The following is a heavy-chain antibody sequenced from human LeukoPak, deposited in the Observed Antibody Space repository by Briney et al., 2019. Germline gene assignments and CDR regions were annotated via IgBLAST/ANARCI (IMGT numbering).Heavy chain of an antibody. D-gene: IGHD5-12*01. V-gene: IGHV1-2*02. J-gene: IGHJ1*01. CDR1: GYTFTSYG. CDR3: ARAMGGGYRRYEDH. Sequence: ASVKVSCKASGYTFTSYGISWVRQAPGQGLEWMGWINPNSGGTNYAQKFQGRVTMTRDTSMSTAYMELSRLRSDDTAVYYCARAMGGGYRRYEDHWRKDPLDRVST. CDR2: INPNSGGT.